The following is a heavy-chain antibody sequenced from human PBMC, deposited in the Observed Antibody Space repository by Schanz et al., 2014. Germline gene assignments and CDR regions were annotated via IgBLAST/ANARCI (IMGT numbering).Heavy chain of an antibody. V-gene: IGHV3-66*01. J-gene: IGHJ4*02. CDR2: IYIGGNT. CDR1: GFSVGNKY. Sequence: EVQLVESGGGLVQPGGSLRLSCAASGFSVGNKYMNWVRQAPGKGLEWVSFIYIGGNTYHADSVKGRFTISRDNSKNTVYIQMNSLRAEDTAVYYCARDFHGYGPHLDYWGQGSLVTVSS. D-gene: IGHD5-12*01. CDR3: ARDFHGYGPHLDY.